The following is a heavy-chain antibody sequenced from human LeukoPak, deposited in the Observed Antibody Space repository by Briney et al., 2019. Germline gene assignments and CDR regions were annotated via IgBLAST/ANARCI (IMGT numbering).Heavy chain of an antibody. Sequence: ASVKVSCKASGYTFTGYYMHFVRQAPGHGLEGRGWINPNIGGTNYAQKFQGRVTMTRDTSISTAYMELSRLRSDDTAVYYCARGLNYYYGMDVWGQGTTVTVSS. CDR2: INPNIGGT. CDR3: ARGLNYYYGMDV. J-gene: IGHJ6*02. V-gene: IGHV1-2*02. CDR1: GYTFTGYY.